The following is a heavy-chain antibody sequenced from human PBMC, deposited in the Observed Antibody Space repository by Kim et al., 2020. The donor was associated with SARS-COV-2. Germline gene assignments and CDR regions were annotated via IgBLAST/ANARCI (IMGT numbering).Heavy chain of an antibody. Sequence: DSVKGRFTISRDNAKNTLYLQMNSLRAEDTAVYYCARDETMVRYHYGMDVWGQGTTVTVSS. V-gene: IGHV3-53*01. D-gene: IGHD3-10*01. CDR3: ARDETMVRYHYGMDV. J-gene: IGHJ6*02.